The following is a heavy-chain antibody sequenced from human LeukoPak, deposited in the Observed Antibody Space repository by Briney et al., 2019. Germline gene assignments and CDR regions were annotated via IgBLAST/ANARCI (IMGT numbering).Heavy chain of an antibody. J-gene: IGHJ4*02. V-gene: IGHV4-34*01. Sequence: SETLSLTCAVYGGSFSGYYWSWIRQPPGKGLEWIGEINHSGSTNYNPSLKSRVTISVDTSKNQFSLKLSSVTAADTAVYYCARGPAIYDYDSSPHSDYWGQGTLVTVSP. CDR1: GGSFSGYY. CDR3: ARGPAIYDYDSSPHSDY. D-gene: IGHD3-22*01. CDR2: INHSGST.